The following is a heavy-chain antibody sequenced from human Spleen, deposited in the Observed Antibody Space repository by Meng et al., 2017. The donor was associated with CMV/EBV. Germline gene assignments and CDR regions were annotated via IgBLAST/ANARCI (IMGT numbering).Heavy chain of an antibody. V-gene: IGHV4-39*01. CDR2: IYYTGST. Sequence: SETLSLTCTVSGGSIRSSNYYWGWIRQPPGKGLEWIGIIYYTGSTYYNPSLKSRVTISVDTSKNQFSLKLSSVTAADTAVYYCAGHLRYFDYWGQGTLVTVSS. CDR3: AGHLRYFDY. CDR1: GGSIRSSNYY. J-gene: IGHJ4*02. D-gene: IGHD4-17*01.